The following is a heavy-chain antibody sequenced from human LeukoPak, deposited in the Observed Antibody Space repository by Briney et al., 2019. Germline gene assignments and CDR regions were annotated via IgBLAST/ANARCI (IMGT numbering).Heavy chain of an antibody. CDR1: GGSFSGYY. D-gene: IGHD1-26*01. CDR3: ARDGKRVVGTTTHY. CDR2: INHSGST. V-gene: IGHV4-34*01. Sequence: SETLSLTCAVYGGSFSGYYWSWIRQPPGKGLEWIGEINHSGSTNYNPSLKSRVTISVDTSKNQFSLKLSSVTAADTAVYYCARDGKRVVGTTTHYWGQGTLVTVSS. J-gene: IGHJ4*02.